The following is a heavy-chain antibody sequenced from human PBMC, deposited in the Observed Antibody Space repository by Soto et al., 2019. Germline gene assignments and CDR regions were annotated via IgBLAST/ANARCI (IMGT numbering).Heavy chain of an antibody. CDR1: GFTFSSYA. CDR3: AKVKRGYSYGYFDY. Sequence: PGGSLRLSCAASGFTFSSYAMSWVRQAPGKGLEWVSAISGSGGSTYYADSVKGRFTTSRDNSKNTLYLQMNSLRAEDTAVYYCAKVKRGYSYGYFDYWGQGTLVTVSS. D-gene: IGHD5-18*01. V-gene: IGHV3-23*01. J-gene: IGHJ4*02. CDR2: ISGSGGST.